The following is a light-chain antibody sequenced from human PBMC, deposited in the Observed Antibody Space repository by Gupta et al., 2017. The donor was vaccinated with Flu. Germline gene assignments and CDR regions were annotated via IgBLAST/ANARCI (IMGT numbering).Light chain of an antibody. V-gene: IGKV3-11*01. CDR3: QQRSTWPGIT. CDR2: DAS. Sequence: EIVLTQSPATLSLPPGERATLSCRASQSVSTYLAWYQQKPGQSPRLLIYDASNRASGIPARFSGSGSGKDFTLTISSLEPEDFAVYYCQQRSTWPGITFGPGTKVEIK. J-gene: IGKJ3*01. CDR1: QSVSTY.